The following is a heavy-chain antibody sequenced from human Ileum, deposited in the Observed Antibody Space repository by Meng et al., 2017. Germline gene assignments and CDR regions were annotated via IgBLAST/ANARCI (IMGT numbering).Heavy chain of an antibody. D-gene: IGHD3-22*01. CDR2: INHSGST. J-gene: IGHJ4*02. CDR3: ARNYYDSSGEDSNDY. Sequence: QVELQEAGAGPFKPSGTPSLTFAVYGGSFSGYYWSWIRQPPGKGLEWIGEINHSGSTNYNPSLKSRVTISVDTSKNQFSLKLSSVTAADTAVYYCARNYYDSSGEDSNDYWGQGTLVTVSS. V-gene: IGHV4-34*01. CDR1: GGSFSGYY.